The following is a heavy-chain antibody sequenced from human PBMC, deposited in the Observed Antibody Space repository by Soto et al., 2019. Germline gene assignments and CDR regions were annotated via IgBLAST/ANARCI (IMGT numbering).Heavy chain of an antibody. Sequence: EVQLVETGGGLIQPGGSLRLSCAASGFTVSSNYMSWVRQAPGKGLEWVSVIYSGGSTYYADSVKGRFNISRDNSKNTLYLQMNSLRAEDTAVYYCARDAGYSYGWGNYGMDVWGQGTTVTVSS. CDR3: ARDAGYSYGWGNYGMDV. CDR1: GFTVSSNY. V-gene: IGHV3-53*02. D-gene: IGHD5-18*01. J-gene: IGHJ6*02. CDR2: IYSGGST.